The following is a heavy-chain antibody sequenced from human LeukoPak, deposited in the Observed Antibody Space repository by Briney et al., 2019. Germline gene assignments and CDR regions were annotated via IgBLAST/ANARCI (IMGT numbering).Heavy chain of an antibody. Sequence: GGSLRLSCAASGFTFSSYGMHWVRQAPGKGLEWVAVISYDGSNKYYADSVKGRFTISRDNAKNSLYLQMNSLRAEDTAVYYCARDGGLDYWGQGTLVTVSS. CDR2: ISYDGSNK. J-gene: IGHJ4*02. CDR3: ARDGGLDY. V-gene: IGHV3-30*03. D-gene: IGHD3-16*01. CDR1: GFTFSSYG.